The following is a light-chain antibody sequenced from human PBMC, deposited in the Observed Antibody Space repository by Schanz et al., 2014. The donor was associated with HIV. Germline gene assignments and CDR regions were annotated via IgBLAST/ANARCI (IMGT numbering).Light chain of an antibody. CDR1: SSNIGAGYD. Sequence: QSVLAQPPSVSGAPGQRVTISCTGTSSNIGAGYDVHWYQLLPGTAPTLLIFDNTNRPSGVPARFSGSKSGSSASLAISGLQADDEADYYCAAWDVLLNGPVFGGGTQLTVL. J-gene: IGLJ7*01. CDR2: DNT. V-gene: IGLV1-40*01. CDR3: AAWDVLLNGPV.